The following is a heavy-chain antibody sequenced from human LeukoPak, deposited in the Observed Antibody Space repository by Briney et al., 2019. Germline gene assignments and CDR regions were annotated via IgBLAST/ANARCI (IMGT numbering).Heavy chain of an antibody. J-gene: IGHJ4*02. CDR3: ASRAHFWSGPGG. Sequence: PGGSLRLSCAASGFTFSAYWMTWVRQAPGKGLEWVANIKQDGSEKCYVDSVKGRFTISRDNAKNPLYLQMNSLRAEDTAVYYCASRAHFWSGPGGWGQGTLVTVSS. CDR1: GFTFSAYW. D-gene: IGHD3-3*02. CDR2: IKQDGSEK. V-gene: IGHV3-7*01.